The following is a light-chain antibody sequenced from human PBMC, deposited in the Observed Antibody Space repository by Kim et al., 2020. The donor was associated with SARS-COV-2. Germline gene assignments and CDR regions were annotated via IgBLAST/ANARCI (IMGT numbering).Light chain of an antibody. Sequence: QSALTQPPSASGSPGQSVTISCTGTSSDVGAYNYVSWYQQLPGKAPKLMIYEVSKRPSGVPDRFSGSKSGNTASLTVSGLQAEDEADYYCSSYAGSNCVGLGGGTQLTVL. CDR3: SSYAGSNCVG. CDR2: EVS. V-gene: IGLV2-8*01. CDR1: SSDVGAYNY. J-gene: IGLJ2*01.